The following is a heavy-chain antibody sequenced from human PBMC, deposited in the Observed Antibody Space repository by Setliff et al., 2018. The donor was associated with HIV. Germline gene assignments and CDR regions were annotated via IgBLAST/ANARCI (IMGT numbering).Heavy chain of an antibody. Sequence: SETLSLTCTVSGGSISSSSYYWGWIRQPPGKGLEWIGSIYYSGSTYYNPSLKSRVTISVDTSKNQFSLKLSSVTAADTAVYYCARHLSGSSGHNGVSNYWGQGTRVTVSS. J-gene: IGHJ4*02. CDR3: ARHLSGSSGHNGVSNY. D-gene: IGHD6-19*01. V-gene: IGHV4-39*01. CDR2: IYYSGST. CDR1: GGSISSSSYY.